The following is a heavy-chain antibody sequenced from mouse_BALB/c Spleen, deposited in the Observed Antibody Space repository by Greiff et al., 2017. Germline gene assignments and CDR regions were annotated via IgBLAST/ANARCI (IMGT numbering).Heavy chain of an antibody. CDR3: TRDPHMITTEENY. D-gene: IGHD2-4*01. CDR2: ISSGGSYT. V-gene: IGHV5-6-4*01. Sequence: EVKVEESGGGLVKPGGSLKLSCAASGFTFSSYTMSWVRQTPEKRLEWVATISSGGSYTYYPDSVKGRFTISRDNAKNTLYLQMSSLKSEDTAMYYCTRDPHMITTEENYWGQGTTLTVSS. CDR1: GFTFSSYT. J-gene: IGHJ2*01.